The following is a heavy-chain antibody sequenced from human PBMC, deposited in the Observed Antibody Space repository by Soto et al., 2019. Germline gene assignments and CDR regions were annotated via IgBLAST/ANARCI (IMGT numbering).Heavy chain of an antibody. Sequence: PSETLSLTCTVSGGSVSSGPYYWSWIRQPPGKGLEWIGYIYNSGSTNYNPSLKSRVTISVDTSKNQFSLKLSSVTAGDTAVYYCARDRGIVGVVPATGGKDYYSMDVWGQGTTVTVSS. CDR2: IYNSGST. CDR3: ARDRGIVGVVPATGGKDYYSMDV. J-gene: IGHJ6*02. V-gene: IGHV4-61*01. CDR1: GGSVSSGPYY. D-gene: IGHD2-15*01.